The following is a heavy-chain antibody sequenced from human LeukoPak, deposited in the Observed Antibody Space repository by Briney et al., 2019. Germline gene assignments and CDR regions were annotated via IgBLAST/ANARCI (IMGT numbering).Heavy chain of an antibody. J-gene: IGHJ4*02. CDR3: AKDVRDIVVLIDTYMY. Sequence: ETLSLTCTVSGGSISSTIYYWNWIRQAPGKGLEWVSVISGGGGRTYYGDSVKGRFTISRDNSKNTVYLQMNSLRAEDTAVYYCAKDVRDIVVLIDTYMYWGQGTLVTVSS. V-gene: IGHV3-23*01. CDR1: GGSISSTIYY. D-gene: IGHD2-21*01. CDR2: ISGGGGRT.